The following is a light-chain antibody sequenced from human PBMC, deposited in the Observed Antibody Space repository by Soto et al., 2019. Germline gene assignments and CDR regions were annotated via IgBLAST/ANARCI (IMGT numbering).Light chain of an antibody. V-gene: IGKV2-28*01. CDR2: LRS. CDR1: QSLLHSNGYNY. Sequence: DIVMTQSPLSLPVTPGEPASISCRSSQSLLHSNGYNYLDWCLQKPGQSPQLLIYLRSNRASGVPDRFSGSGSGTDSTLKSSRVEAEDVGVYYCMQALQSPQLTFGGGTKVEIK. CDR3: MQALQSPQLT. J-gene: IGKJ4*01.